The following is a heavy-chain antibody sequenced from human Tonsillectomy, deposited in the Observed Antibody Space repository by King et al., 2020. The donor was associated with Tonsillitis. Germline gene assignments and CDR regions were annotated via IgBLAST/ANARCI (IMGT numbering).Heavy chain of an antibody. CDR1: GSSISSGYS. J-gene: IGHJ2*01. Sequence: QLQESGPGLVKPSETLSLTCAVPGSSISSGYSWGWIRQPPGKGLEWIGSVYHSGSTYDNPSLKSRLTISVDTSKNPFSLKLSSVTAADTAVYYCARVNYDILTGYPNWYFDLWGRGTLVTVPS. V-gene: IGHV4-38-2*01. D-gene: IGHD3-9*01. CDR2: VYHSGST. CDR3: ARVNYDILTGYPNWYFDL.